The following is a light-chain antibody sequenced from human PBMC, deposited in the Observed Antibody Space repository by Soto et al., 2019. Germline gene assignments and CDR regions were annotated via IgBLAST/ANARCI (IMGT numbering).Light chain of an antibody. Sequence: EIVLTQSPGTLSLSPGERGTLSCRASQSVSSNYLAWYQQKPGQAPRLLIYSAFSSATGIPDRFSGSGSGTDFTLPISRLEPEDFAVYYCQYYGSSPWTFGQGTKVEL. CDR3: QYYGSSPWT. CDR1: QSVSSNY. CDR2: SAF. V-gene: IGKV3-20*01. J-gene: IGKJ1*01.